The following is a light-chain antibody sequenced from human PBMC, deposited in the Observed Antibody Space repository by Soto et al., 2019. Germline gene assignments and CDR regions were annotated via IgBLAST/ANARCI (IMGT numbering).Light chain of an antibody. Sequence: DIQMTQSPSTLSASVGDRVTITCRASQSISSWLAWYQQKPGKAPKLLIYKAASLESGVPSRFSGSGSGTEFNLTISSLQPDDFATYYCQQYNSYSRTFGQGTKVDI. CDR1: QSISSW. J-gene: IGKJ1*01. CDR2: KAA. CDR3: QQYNSYSRT. V-gene: IGKV1-5*03.